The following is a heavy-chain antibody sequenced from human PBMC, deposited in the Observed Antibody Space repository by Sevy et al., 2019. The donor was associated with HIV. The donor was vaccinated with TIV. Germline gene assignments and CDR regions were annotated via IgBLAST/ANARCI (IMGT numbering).Heavy chain of an antibody. D-gene: IGHD3-22*01. CDR1: GGSISSYY. CDR3: ARAGRVDSSGYYYPLFDY. J-gene: IGHJ4*02. V-gene: IGHV4-4*07. Sequence: SETLSLTCTVSGGSISSYYWSWIRQPAGKGLEWIGRIYTSGSTNYNPSLKSRVTMSVDTSKNQFSLKLSSVTAADTAVNYCARAGRVDSSGYYYPLFDYWGQGTLVTVSS. CDR2: IYTSGST.